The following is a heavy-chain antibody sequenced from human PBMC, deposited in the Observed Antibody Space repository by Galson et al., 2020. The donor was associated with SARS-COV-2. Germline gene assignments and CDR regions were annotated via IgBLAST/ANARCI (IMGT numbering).Heavy chain of an antibody. CDR1: GFTFSSYA. J-gene: IGHJ3*02. CDR3: AKGVRGYDILTGYDRFGAFDN. Sequence: GGSLRLSCAASGFTFSSYAMSWVRQAPGKGLEWVSAISGSGGSTYYADSVKGRFTISRDNSKNTLYLQMNSLRAEDTAVYYCAKGVRGYDILTGYDRFGAFDNWGQGTMVTVSS. D-gene: IGHD3-9*01. CDR2: ISGSGGST. V-gene: IGHV3-23*01.